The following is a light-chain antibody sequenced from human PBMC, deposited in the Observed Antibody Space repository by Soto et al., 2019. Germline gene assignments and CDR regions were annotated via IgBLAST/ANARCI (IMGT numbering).Light chain of an antibody. CDR3: QQYGTSPWT. V-gene: IGKV3-20*01. Sequence: EIVLTQSPGTLSLSPGERATLSCRASQSVSSNYLGWYQQKLGQAPRLLIYGASSRATGIPDRFSGSGSGTDFTLIISRLEPEDFAVYFCQQYGTSPWTFGQGTNVETK. CDR1: QSVSSNY. J-gene: IGKJ1*01. CDR2: GAS.